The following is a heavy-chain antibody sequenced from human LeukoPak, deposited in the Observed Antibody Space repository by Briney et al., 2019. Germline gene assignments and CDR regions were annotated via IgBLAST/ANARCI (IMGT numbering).Heavy chain of an antibody. CDR2: ISYDGSNK. D-gene: IGHD1-14*01. Sequence: GGSLRLSCAASGFTFSSYAMHWVRQAPGKGLEWVAVISYDGSNKYYADSVKGRFTISRDNSKNTLYLQMNSLRAEDTAVYYCARERYHRSAPAHDAFDIWGQGTMVTVSS. CDR3: ARERYHRSAPAHDAFDI. CDR1: GFTFSSYA. J-gene: IGHJ3*02. V-gene: IGHV3-30*04.